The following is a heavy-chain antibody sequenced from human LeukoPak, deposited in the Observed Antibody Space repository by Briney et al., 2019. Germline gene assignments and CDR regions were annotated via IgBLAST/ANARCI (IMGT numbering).Heavy chain of an antibody. CDR2: LYATGNT. Sequence: GGSLRLSCAASGISVSTNYMTWVRQAPGKGLELVSLLYATGNTYYADSVKGRFTIYRDNFENTVYLQMNSLKVEDTALYYCASKSYDSGTFDYWGQGTLVTVSS. CDR1: GISVSTNY. J-gene: IGHJ4*02. V-gene: IGHV3-53*01. D-gene: IGHD3-10*01. CDR3: ASKSYDSGTFDY.